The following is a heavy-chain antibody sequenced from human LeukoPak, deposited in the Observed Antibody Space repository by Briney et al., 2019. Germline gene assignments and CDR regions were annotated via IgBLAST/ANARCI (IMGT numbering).Heavy chain of an antibody. CDR1: GGSISSGSYY. Sequence: SETLSLTCTVSGGSISSGSYYWRWIRQPAGKGLEWIGRIYTSGSTNYNPSLKSRVTISVDTSKNQFSLKLSSVTAADTAVYYCARTYSSSPNYYYYMDVWGKGTTVTVSS. V-gene: IGHV4-61*02. J-gene: IGHJ6*03. CDR3: ARTYSSSPNYYYYMDV. D-gene: IGHD6-6*01. CDR2: IYTSGST.